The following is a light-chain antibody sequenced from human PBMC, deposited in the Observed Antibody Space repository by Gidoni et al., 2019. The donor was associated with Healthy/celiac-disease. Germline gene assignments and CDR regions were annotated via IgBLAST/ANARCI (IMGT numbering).Light chain of an antibody. CDR2: AAS. Sequence: IQMTPSPSSLSASVGDRVTITCRASQSISSYLNWYQQKPGKAPKLLIYAASSLQSGVPSRFSGSGSGTDFTLTISSLQPEDFATYYCQQSYSTPLYTFXXXTKLEIK. J-gene: IGKJ2*01. CDR1: QSISSY. CDR3: QQSYSTPLYT. V-gene: IGKV1-39*01.